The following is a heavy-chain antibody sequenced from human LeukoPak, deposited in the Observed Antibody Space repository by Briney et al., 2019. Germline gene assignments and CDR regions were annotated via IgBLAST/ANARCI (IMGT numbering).Heavy chain of an antibody. D-gene: IGHD1-7*01. CDR2: INHSGST. CDR1: GGSFSGYY. Sequence: SETLSLTCAVYGGSFSGYYWSLIRQPPGKGLEWIGEINHSGSTNYNPSLKSRVTISVDTSKNQFSLKLSSVTAADTAVYYCARVRTTYYFDYWGQGALVTVSS. V-gene: IGHV4-34*01. J-gene: IGHJ4*02. CDR3: ARVRTTYYFDY.